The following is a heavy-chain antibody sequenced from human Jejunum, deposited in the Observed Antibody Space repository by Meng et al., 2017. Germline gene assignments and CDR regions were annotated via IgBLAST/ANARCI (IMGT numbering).Heavy chain of an antibody. CDR3: ARVNWTSSYWYFDL. Sequence: PRPGLANPSQPLSLTCTVSGASMSSGNYYWTWIRQHPGKGLEWIGYIYYSGSTYYNPSLQSLVTISIDLSENQFSLKLTSVTAADTAVYYCARVNWTSSYWYFDLWGRGTLVTVSS. V-gene: IGHV4-31*01. J-gene: IGHJ2*01. CDR1: GASMSSGNYY. CDR2: IYYSGST. D-gene: IGHD1-1*01.